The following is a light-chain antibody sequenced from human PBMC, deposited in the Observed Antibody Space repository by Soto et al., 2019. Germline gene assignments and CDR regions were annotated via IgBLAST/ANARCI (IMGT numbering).Light chain of an antibody. J-gene: IGLJ2*01. V-gene: IGLV1-40*01. CDR1: SSNFGAGFD. CDR3: CSYAGSSALV. Sequence: QSVLTQPPSVSGAPGQWVTISCTGSSSNFGAGFDVHWYQQLPGTAPKLLIYGFSNRPSGVPDRFSGSRSGNTASLTISGLQAEDEADYYCCSYAGSSALVFGGGTKLTVL. CDR2: GFS.